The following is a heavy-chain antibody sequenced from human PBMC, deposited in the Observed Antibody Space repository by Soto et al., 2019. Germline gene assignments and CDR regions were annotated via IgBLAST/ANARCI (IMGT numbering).Heavy chain of an antibody. J-gene: IGHJ4*02. CDR3: ARGDVLRFLEWSSPLSYFAY. D-gene: IGHD3-3*01. CDR2: IYSSGTT. CDR1: WGSFNSDGYY. Sequence: TICLPCTVAWGSFNSDGYYCIWIQQHPEKGLEWIGYIYSSGTTYYNPSLRSRISISVDTSKNQFSLKLSSVAAADTAVYYCARGDVLRFLEWSSPLSYFAYWGQGTLVTVSS. V-gene: IGHV4-31*03.